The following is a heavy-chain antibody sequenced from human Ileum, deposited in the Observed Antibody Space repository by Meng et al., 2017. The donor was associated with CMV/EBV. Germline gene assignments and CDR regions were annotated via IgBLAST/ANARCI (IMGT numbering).Heavy chain of an antibody. D-gene: IGHD3-10*01. J-gene: IGHJ6*02. CDR3: ARYYYGSGSYGIYYYYYGMDV. CDR2: IYHSGST. V-gene: IGHV4-4*02. Sequence: GSLRLSCAVSGGSISSSNWWSWVRQPPGKGLEWIGEIYHSGSTIYNPSLKSRVTISVDKSKNQFSLKLSSVTAADTAVYYCARYYYGSGSYGIYYYYYGMDVWGQGTTVTVSS. CDR1: GGSISSSNW.